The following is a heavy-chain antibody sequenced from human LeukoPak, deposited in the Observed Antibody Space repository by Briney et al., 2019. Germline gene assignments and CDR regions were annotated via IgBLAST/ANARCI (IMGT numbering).Heavy chain of an antibody. CDR1: GGSISSYY. CDR2: IYYTGST. CDR3: ARSGRGLATRFDP. J-gene: IGHJ5*02. V-gene: IGHV4-59*13. D-gene: IGHD1-26*01. Sequence: SETLSLACTVSGGSISSYYWSWIRQPPGKGLDWIGYIYYTGSTNYNPSLKSRVTLSVDTSKNQFSLKLTSVTAADTAVYYCARSGRGLATRFDPWGQGILVTVSS.